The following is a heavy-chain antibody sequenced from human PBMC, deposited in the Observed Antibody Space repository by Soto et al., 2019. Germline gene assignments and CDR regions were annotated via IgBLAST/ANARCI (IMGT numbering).Heavy chain of an antibody. D-gene: IGHD5-18*01. J-gene: IGHJ4*02. CDR3: ARADDTARLDY. V-gene: IGHV3-48*01. CDR1: GFTFSSYS. CDR2: ISSSSSTI. Sequence: EVQLVESGGGLVQPGGSLRLSCAASGFTFSSYSMNWVRQAPGKGLEWVSYISSSSSTIYYADSVKGRFTISRDNAKNSLYLQMNGLRAEDTAVYYCARADDTARLDYWGQGTLVTVSS.